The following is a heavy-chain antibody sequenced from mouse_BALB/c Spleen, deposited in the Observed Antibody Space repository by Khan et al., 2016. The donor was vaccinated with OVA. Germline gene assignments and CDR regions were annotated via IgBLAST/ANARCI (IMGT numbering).Heavy chain of an antibody. J-gene: IGHJ3*01. CDR2: INTGGAYT. V-gene: IGHV5-6*01. Sequence: EVQLLETGGDFVRPGGSLKLSCAASGFTFSTYGMSWVRQTPDKRLEWVATINTGGAYTYYPDTVKGRFTISRDNAKNTLYLQLSSLKSEDTAIYYCARLAYYYNSEGFAYWGRGTLVTGSA. D-gene: IGHD1-1*01. CDR1: GFTFSTYG. CDR3: ARLAYYYNSEGFAY.